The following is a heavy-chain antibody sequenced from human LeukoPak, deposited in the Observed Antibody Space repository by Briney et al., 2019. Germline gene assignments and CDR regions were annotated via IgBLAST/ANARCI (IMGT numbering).Heavy chain of an antibody. Sequence: ASVKVSCKASGGTFSSYAISWVRQAPGQGLEWMGWISAYNGNTNYAQKLQGRVTMTTDTSTSTAYMELRSLRSDDTAVYYCARAALKRYYYDSSGYYLDYWGQGTLVTVSS. D-gene: IGHD3-22*01. V-gene: IGHV1-18*01. CDR2: ISAYNGNT. CDR1: GGTFSSYA. CDR3: ARAALKRYYYDSSGYYLDY. J-gene: IGHJ4*02.